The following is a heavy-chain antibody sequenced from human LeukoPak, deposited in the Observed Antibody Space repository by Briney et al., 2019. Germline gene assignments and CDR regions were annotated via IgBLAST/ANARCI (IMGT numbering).Heavy chain of an antibody. D-gene: IGHD3-16*02. V-gene: IGHV3-23*01. CDR1: GFTFSTYA. CDR3: ARKGVWGSYREPFFDY. Sequence: PGGSLRLSCAASGFTFSTYAMSWVRQAPGKGLEWVSGISDNGYSTYYADSVKGRFTISRDNSKNTLYLQMGSLRAEDMAVYYCARKGVWGSYREPFFDYWGQGTLVTVSS. CDR2: ISDNGYST. J-gene: IGHJ4*02.